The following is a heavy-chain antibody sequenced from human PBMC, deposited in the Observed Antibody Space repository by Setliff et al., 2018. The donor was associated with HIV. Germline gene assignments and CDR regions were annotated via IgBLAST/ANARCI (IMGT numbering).Heavy chain of an antibody. J-gene: IGHJ4*02. CDR2: INHSGHT. Sequence: PSETLSLTCTVSGGSISSYYWSWIRLPPRKGLEWIGEINHSGHTNYNPSLKSRVTISLDTSKNQFSLTLTSVTAADTGMYYCARSRGSSDSWGQGTLVTVSS. CDR1: GGSISSYY. CDR3: ARSRGSSDS. V-gene: IGHV4-34*01. D-gene: IGHD2-15*01.